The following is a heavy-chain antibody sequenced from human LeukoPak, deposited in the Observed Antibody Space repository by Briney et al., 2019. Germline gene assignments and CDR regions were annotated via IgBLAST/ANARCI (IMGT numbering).Heavy chain of an antibody. J-gene: IGHJ5*02. CDR1: GGSFSGYY. D-gene: IGHD3-10*01. Sequence: PSETLSLTCAVYGGSFSGYYWSWIRQPPGKGLEWIGEINHSGSTNYNPSLKSRVTISVDTSKNQFSLKLSSVTAADTAVYYCARHFMVRGAGWFDPWGQGTLVTVSS. CDR3: ARHFMVRGAGWFDP. V-gene: IGHV4-34*01. CDR2: INHSGST.